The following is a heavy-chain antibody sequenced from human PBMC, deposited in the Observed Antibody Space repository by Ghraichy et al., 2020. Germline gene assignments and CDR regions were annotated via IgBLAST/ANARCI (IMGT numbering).Heavy chain of an antibody. CDR3: ASKPDTYYYDSSGSFDY. V-gene: IGHV3-48*03. CDR1: GFTFSSYE. CDR2: ISSSGSTI. J-gene: IGHJ4*02. Sequence: GSLRLSCAASGFTFSSYEMNWVRQAPGKGLEWVSYISSSGSTIYYADSVKGRFTISRDNAKNSLYLQMNSLRAEDTAVYYCASKPDTYYYDSSGSFDYWGQGTLVTVSS. D-gene: IGHD3-22*01.